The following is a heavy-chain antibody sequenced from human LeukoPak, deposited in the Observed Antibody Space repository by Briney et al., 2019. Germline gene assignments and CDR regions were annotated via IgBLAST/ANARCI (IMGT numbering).Heavy chain of an antibody. J-gene: IGHJ4*02. CDR2: IIPIFGTA. V-gene: IGHV1-69*05. D-gene: IGHD2-2*01. CDR3: ARSTQYCNSISCYSDFDY. CDR1: GGTFSSYA. Sequence: SVKVSCKASGGTFSSYAISWVRQAPGQGLEWMGGIIPIFGTASYAQRFQGRVTITTDEFTSTAYMELSSLRSEDTAIYYCARSTQYCNSISCYSDFDYWGQGTLVTVSS.